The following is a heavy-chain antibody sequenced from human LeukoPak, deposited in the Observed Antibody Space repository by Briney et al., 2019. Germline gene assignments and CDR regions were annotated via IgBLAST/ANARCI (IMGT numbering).Heavy chain of an antibody. Sequence: GGSLRLSCAASGFTFSSYAMSWVRQAPGKGLEWVSAISGSGGKTYYADSVKGRFTISRDNSKNTLYLEMNSLRAEDTAVYYCAKRTDSSGYYYVDYWGQGTLVTVSS. CDR2: ISGSGGKT. CDR1: GFTFSSYA. V-gene: IGHV3-23*01. CDR3: AKRTDSSGYYYVDY. J-gene: IGHJ4*02. D-gene: IGHD3-22*01.